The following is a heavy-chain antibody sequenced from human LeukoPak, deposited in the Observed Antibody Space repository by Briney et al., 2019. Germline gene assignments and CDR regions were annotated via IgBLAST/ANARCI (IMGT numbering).Heavy chain of an antibody. CDR2: IYYSGST. D-gene: IGHD4-23*01. CDR3: ASLDGGPSGWGDY. CDR1: GGSISSSSYY. V-gene: IGHV4-39*01. J-gene: IGHJ4*02. Sequence: PSETLSLTCTVSGGSISSSSYYWGWIRQPPGKGLEWIGSIYYSGSTYYNPSLKSRVTISVDTSKNQFSLKLSSVTAADTAVYYCASLDGGPSGWGDYWGQGTLVTVSS.